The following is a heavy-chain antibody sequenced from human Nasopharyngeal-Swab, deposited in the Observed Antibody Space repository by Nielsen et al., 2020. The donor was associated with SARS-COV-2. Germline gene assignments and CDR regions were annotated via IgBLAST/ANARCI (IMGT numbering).Heavy chain of an antibody. CDR1: GGSISSGSYY. CDR3: ARAPAQGSGWYYFDY. CDR2: IYTSGST. D-gene: IGHD6-19*01. Sequence: SETLSLTCTVSGGSISSGSYYWSWIRQPAGKGLEWIGRIYTSGSTNYNPSLKSRVTISVDTSKNQFSLKLSSVTAAGTAVYYCARAPAQGSGWYYFDYWGQGTLVTVSS. J-gene: IGHJ4*02. V-gene: IGHV4-61*02.